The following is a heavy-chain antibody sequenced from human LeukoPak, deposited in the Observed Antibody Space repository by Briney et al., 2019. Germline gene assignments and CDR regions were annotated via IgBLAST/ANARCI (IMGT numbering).Heavy chain of an antibody. CDR2: INPSGGST. CDR1: GNTFTGYY. D-gene: IGHD6-19*01. CDR3: ARGYSSGWYDY. Sequence: ASVKVSCKASGNTFTGYYMHWVRQAPGQGLEWMGIINPSGGSTSYAQKFQGRVTMTRDTSTSTVYMELSSLRSEDTAVYYCARGYSSGWYDYWGQGTLVTVSS. V-gene: IGHV1-46*01. J-gene: IGHJ4*02.